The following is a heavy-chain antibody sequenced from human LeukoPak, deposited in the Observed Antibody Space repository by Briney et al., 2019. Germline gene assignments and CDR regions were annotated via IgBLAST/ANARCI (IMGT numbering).Heavy chain of an antibody. CDR2: IYYSGST. D-gene: IGHD4-23*01. CDR1: GGSISSYY. J-gene: IGHJ6*03. Sequence: SETLSLTCTVSGGSISSYYWSWIRQRPGKGLEWIEYIYYSGSTNYNPSLKSRVTISVDTSKNQFSLKLSSVTAADTAVYYCARDTGYGGNSGADYYYYMDVWGKGTTVTVSS. V-gene: IGHV4-59*01. CDR3: ARDTGYGGNSGADYYYYMDV.